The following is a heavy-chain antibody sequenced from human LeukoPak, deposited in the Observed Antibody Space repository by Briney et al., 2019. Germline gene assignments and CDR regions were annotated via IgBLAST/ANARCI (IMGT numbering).Heavy chain of an antibody. CDR3: VRTLEVVISQFFHXFDX. CDR2: IYSGGST. V-gene: IGHV3-53*01. D-gene: IGHD3-22*01. CDR1: GFTVSSNY. J-gene: IGHJ4*02. Sequence: GGSLRLSCAASGFTVSSNYMSWVRQAPGKGLEWVSVIYSGGSTYYADSVKGRFTISRDNAKNSLYLQMNSLRAEDTAVYYCVRTLEVVISQFFHXFDXXGQGTLVTVXX.